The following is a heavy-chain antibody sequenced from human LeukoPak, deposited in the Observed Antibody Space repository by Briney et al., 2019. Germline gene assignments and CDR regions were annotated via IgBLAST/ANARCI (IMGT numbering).Heavy chain of an antibody. V-gene: IGHV4-34*01. Sequence: SETLSLTCAVYGGSFSGYYWSWIRQPPGKGLEWIGDVNHSGSTNYNPSLTSRVTISVATSKNRFSLKLSSVTAADTALSHFAGGFCIVVGAGSSFLFDPWGQGTLVTVSS. CDR3: AGGFCIVVGAGSSFLFDP. J-gene: IGHJ5*01. D-gene: IGHD2-2*01. CDR1: GGSFSGYY. CDR2: VNHSGST.